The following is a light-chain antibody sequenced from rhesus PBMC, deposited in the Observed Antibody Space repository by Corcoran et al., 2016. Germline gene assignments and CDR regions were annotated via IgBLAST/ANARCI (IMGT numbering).Light chain of an antibody. CDR3: RQGYSTPYT. Sequence: DIQMTQSPSSLSASVGDRVTITCRASQGISDYLSWYQQKPGRAPKRLIYAASNLGGGVPSRFSGSGSGTDCTPTISSLQPEDFATYYCRQGYSTPYTFGGGTKVEIK. CDR1: QGISDY. J-gene: IGKJ4*01. V-gene: IGKV1-36*02. CDR2: AAS.